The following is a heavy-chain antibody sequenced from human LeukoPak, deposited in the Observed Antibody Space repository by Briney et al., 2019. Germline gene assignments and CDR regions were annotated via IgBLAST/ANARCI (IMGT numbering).Heavy chain of an antibody. V-gene: IGHV1-58*02. CDR2: IVVGSGNT. D-gene: IGHD6-13*01. J-gene: IGHJ4*02. CDR1: GFTFTSSA. CDR3: AVSGIAAAGKGEVGFDY. Sequence: SVKVSCKASGFTFTSSAMQWVRQARGQRLEWIGWIVVGSGNTNYAQKFQERVTITRDMSTSTAYMELSSLRSEDTAVYYCAVSGIAAAGKGEVGFDYWGQGTLVTVTS.